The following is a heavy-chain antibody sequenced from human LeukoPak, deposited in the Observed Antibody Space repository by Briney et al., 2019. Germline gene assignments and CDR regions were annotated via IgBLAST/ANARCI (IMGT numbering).Heavy chain of an antibody. Sequence: SETLSLTCAVYGGSFSGYYWSWIRQPPGKGLEWIGEINHSGSTNYNPSLKSRVTISVDTSKNQFSLKLSSVTAADTAVYYCAGGYHDILTGPGWFDPWGQGTLVTVSS. V-gene: IGHV4-34*01. J-gene: IGHJ5*02. CDR3: AGGYHDILTGPGWFDP. CDR1: GGSFSGYY. D-gene: IGHD3-9*01. CDR2: INHSGST.